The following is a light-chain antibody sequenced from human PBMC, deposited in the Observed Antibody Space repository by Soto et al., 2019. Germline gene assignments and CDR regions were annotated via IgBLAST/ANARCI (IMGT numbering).Light chain of an antibody. CDR3: QQRRGFT. CDR2: DAS. Sequence: EIVLTQSPGTLSLSPGERATLSCRASQSASRKYLAWYQQKPGQAPRLLIYDASNRATGIPARFSGSGSGTDFTLTISSLEPEDFAVYYCQQRRGFTFGPGTKVDIK. J-gene: IGKJ3*01. CDR1: QSASRKY. V-gene: IGKV3-11*01.